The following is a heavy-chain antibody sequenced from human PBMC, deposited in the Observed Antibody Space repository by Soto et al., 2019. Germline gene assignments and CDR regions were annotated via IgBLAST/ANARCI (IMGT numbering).Heavy chain of an antibody. CDR2: ISSSSSTI. J-gene: IGHJ4*02. Sequence: GGSLRLSCAASGFTFSSYSMNWVRQAPGKGLEWVSYISSSSSTIYYADSVKGRFTISGDNAKNSLYLQMNSLRAEDTAVYYCARDFSDYDFWSGTDGPFDYWGQGTLVTVSS. D-gene: IGHD3-3*01. CDR1: GFTFSSYS. CDR3: ARDFSDYDFWSGTDGPFDY. V-gene: IGHV3-48*01.